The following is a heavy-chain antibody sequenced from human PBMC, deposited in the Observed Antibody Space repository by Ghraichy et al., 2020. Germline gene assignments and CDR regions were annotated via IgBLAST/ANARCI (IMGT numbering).Heavy chain of an antibody. V-gene: IGHV3-48*04. CDR3: ARLYSSGYYKDY. D-gene: IGHD3-22*01. CDR2: ITRSSGTI. Sequence: LSLTFAASGFTFSSYSMIWVRQAPGKGLEWVSYITRSSGTISYADSVKGRFTVSRDNAKNSVYLQMNSLRVEDTAVYYCARLYSSGYYKDYWGQGTLVTVSS. J-gene: IGHJ4*02. CDR1: GFTFSSYS.